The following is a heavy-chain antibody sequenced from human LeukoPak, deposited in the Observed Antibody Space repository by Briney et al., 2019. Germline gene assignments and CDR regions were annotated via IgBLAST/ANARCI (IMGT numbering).Heavy chain of an antibody. CDR3: VRVKSRSWFEGYFDY. Sequence: SEALSLTCTVSGYSISSGYYWGWIRQPPGKELEWIGNFYHGGSTYYNPSLKSRVTMSGDTSKNQFSLNLSSVTAADTAVYFCVRVKSRSWFEGYFDYWGQGTLVTVSS. CDR1: GYSISSGYY. V-gene: IGHV4-38-2*02. J-gene: IGHJ4*02. CDR2: FYHGGST. D-gene: IGHD6-13*01.